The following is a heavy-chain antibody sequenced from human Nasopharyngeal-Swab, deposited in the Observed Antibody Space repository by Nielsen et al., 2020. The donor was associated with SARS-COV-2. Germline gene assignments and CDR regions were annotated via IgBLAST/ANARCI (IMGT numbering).Heavy chain of an antibody. D-gene: IGHD2-21*02. CDR3: VRDSRKYCRNIDCYMGNWFDP. CDR1: GFPLSSYA. Sequence: LSLTCSASGFPLSSYAMHWVRQAPGKGLEWVAVISHDETNKDYADSVKGRFSVSRDNSKNTVYLQMSSLRSEDTAIYYCVRDSRKYCRNIDCYMGNWFDPWGQGTLVTVSS. V-gene: IGHV3-30-3*01. CDR2: ISHDETNK. J-gene: IGHJ5*02.